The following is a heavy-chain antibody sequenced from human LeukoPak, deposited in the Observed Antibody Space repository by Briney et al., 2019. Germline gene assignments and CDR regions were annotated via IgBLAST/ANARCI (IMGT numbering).Heavy chain of an antibody. J-gene: IGHJ5*02. CDR2: IRYGGTNE. CDR3: AKDYIHWFDP. CDR1: GFTFSTYA. Sequence: GGSLRLSCAASGFTFSTYAMIWVRGAPGKGLEWVACIRYGGTNEYYTDSVKGRFTISRDNSKNTLYLQMNSLGAEDTAVYYCAKDYIHWFDPWGQGTLVTVSS. V-gene: IGHV3-30*02.